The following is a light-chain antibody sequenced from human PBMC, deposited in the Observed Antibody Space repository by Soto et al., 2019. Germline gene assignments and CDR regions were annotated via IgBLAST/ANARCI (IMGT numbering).Light chain of an antibody. CDR1: QGISDY. V-gene: IGKV1-9*01. CDR2: GAI. J-gene: IGKJ5*01. CDR3: QQLSNFPGT. Sequence: IQLTQSPSSLSSSVGDRVTITVRASQGISDYLAWYQEKPGKAPKLLIYGAITLQSGVPSRFSGSGSGTDFTLTISSLQTEDFATYYCQQLSNFPGTFGQGTRLEIK.